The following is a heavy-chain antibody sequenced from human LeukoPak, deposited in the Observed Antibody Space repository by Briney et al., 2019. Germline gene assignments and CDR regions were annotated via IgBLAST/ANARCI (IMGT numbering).Heavy chain of an antibody. J-gene: IGHJ4*02. V-gene: IGHV3-30*18. CDR3: AKDPNPLFMTTVTTYFDY. Sequence: GGSLRLSCAASGFTFSSYGMHWVRQAPGKGLEWVAVISYDGSNKYYADSVKGRFTISRDNSKNTLYLQMNSLRAEDTAVYYCAKDPNPLFMTTVTTYFDYWGQGTLDTVSS. D-gene: IGHD4-17*01. CDR2: ISYDGSNK. CDR1: GFTFSSYG.